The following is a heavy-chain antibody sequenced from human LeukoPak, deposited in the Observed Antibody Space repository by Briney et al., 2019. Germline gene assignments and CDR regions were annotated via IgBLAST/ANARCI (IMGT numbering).Heavy chain of an antibody. J-gene: IGHJ4*02. CDR1: GGSISSSNW. V-gene: IGHV4-28*03. Sequence: PSETLSLTCAVSGGSISSSNWWSWIRQPPGKGLEWIGYIYHSGSTYYNPSLKSRVTISVDRSKNQFSLKLSSVTAADTAVYYCAREGIGYSSSWLDYWGQGTLVTVSS. CDR3: AREGIGYSSSWLDY. CDR2: IYHSGST. D-gene: IGHD6-13*01.